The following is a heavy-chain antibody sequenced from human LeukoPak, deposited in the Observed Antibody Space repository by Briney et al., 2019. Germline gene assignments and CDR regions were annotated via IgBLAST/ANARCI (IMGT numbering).Heavy chain of an antibody. J-gene: IGHJ4*02. D-gene: IGHD5-18*01. CDR1: GFTFSSYA. Sequence: GGSLRLSCAASGFTFSSYAMHWVRQAPGKGLEYVSAISSNGGSTYYANSVKGRFTISKDNSKNTLYLQMGSLRAEDMAVYYCARGVRGYSLGPDYWGQGTLVTVSS. CDR3: ARGVRGYSLGPDY. CDR2: ISSNGGST. V-gene: IGHV3-64*01.